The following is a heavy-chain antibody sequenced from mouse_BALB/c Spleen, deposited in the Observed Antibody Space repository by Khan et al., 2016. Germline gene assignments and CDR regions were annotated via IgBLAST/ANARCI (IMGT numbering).Heavy chain of an antibody. CDR3: ARSPYDYDVGFAY. D-gene: IGHD2-4*01. Sequence: VQLQQSGAELVKPGASVKLSCTASGFNIKDTYMHWVKQRPEQGLEWIGRIDPANGNTKYDPKFQGKASITADTYSNTAYLQLSSLTSEDTAVDYCARSPYDYDVGFAYWGQGTLVTVSA. CDR2: IDPANGNT. V-gene: IGHV14-3*02. CDR1: GFNIKDTY. J-gene: IGHJ3*01.